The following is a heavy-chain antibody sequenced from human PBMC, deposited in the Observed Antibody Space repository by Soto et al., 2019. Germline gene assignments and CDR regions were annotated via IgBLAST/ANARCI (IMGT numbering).Heavy chain of an antibody. CDR2: ISGSGGST. J-gene: IGHJ4*02. D-gene: IGHD3-3*01. CDR3: AKVRVALNQQRITIFGVVED. Sequence: GGSLRLSCAASGFTFSSYAMSWVRQAPGKGLEWVSAISGSGGSTYYADSVKGRFTISRDNSKNTLYLQMNSLRAEDTAVYYCAKVRVALNQQRITIFGVVEDWGQGTLVTVSS. CDR1: GFTFSSYA. V-gene: IGHV3-23*01.